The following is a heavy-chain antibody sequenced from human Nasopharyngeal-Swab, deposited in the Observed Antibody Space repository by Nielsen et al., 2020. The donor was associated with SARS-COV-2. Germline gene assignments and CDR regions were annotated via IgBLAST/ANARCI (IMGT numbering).Heavy chain of an antibody. CDR3: ARFRGTINSSDY. Sequence: GSLKISCSASGFTFTTSGMHWVPQPPGKGLEWLTMIWHDGSKKYYADSVEGRFTISRDNSNSTLYLQMNSLQPDDTAIYYCARFRGTINSSDYWGQGTLVIVSS. J-gene: IGHJ4*02. CDR2: IWHDGSKK. V-gene: IGHV3-33*01. D-gene: IGHD1-26*01. CDR1: GFTFTTSG.